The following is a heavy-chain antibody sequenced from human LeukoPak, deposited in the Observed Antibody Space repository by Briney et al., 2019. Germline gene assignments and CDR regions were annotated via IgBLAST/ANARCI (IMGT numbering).Heavy chain of an antibody. D-gene: IGHD2-2*01. CDR2: MNPNSGNT. Sequence: GASVKVSCKASGYTFTSYDINWVRQATGQGLEWMGWMNPNSGNTGYAQKFQGRVTMTRNTSISTAYMELGSLRSEDTAVYYCAIRRRQLSYNWFNPWGQGTLVTVSS. J-gene: IGHJ5*02. CDR1: GYTFTSYD. V-gene: IGHV1-8*01. CDR3: AIRRRQLSYNWFNP.